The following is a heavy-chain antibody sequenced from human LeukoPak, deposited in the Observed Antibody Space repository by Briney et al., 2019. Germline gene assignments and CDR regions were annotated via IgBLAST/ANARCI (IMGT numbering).Heavy chain of an antibody. V-gene: IGHV3-30*02. CDR2: IRYDGNIK. J-gene: IGHJ3*02. Sequence: GGSLRLSCAASGFTFMTYGMHWVRQAPGKGLEWVAFIRYDGNIKYYADSVKGRFTISRDNAKNSLYLQMNSLRAEDTAVYYCARDSGGYGDSAFDIWGQGTMVTVSS. D-gene: IGHD5-12*01. CDR3: ARDSGGYGDSAFDI. CDR1: GFTFMTYG.